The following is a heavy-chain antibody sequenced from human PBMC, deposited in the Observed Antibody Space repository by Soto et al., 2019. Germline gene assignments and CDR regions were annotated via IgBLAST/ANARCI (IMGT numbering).Heavy chain of an antibody. V-gene: IGHV4-34*01. Sequence: QVQLQQWGAGLLKPSETLSLTCAVYGGSFSDYYWSWLRPPPGKGPEWIGEINHSGNTKYNPSLESRVTISVDTSKNQFSLKLNSVSAADTAVYYCARTGGMDVWSQGATVTVSS. CDR2: INHSGNT. CDR3: ARTGGMDV. J-gene: IGHJ6*02. CDR1: GGSFSDYY.